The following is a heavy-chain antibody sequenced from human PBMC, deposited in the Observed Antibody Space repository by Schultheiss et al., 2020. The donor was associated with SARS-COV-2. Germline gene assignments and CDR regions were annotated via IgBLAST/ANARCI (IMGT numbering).Heavy chain of an antibody. CDR3: ARDPPPIHDFWSGQDRFDP. CDR2: INHSGST. J-gene: IGHJ5*02. CDR1: GGSISSYY. Sequence: SETLSLTCTVSGGSISSYYWSWIRQPPGKGLEWIGEINHSGSTYYNPSLKSRVTISVDTSKNQFSLKLSSVTAADTAVYYCARDPPPIHDFWSGQDRFDPWGQGTLVTVSS. V-gene: IGHV4-59*12. D-gene: IGHD3-3*01.